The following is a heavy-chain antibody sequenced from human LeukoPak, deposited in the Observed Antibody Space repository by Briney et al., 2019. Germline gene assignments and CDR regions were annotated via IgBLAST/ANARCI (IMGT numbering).Heavy chain of an antibody. CDR2: INPNSGGT. CDR1: GYTFTGYY. CDR3: ARGAYSSSSRYYYCMDV. J-gene: IGHJ6*03. V-gene: IGHV1-2*02. D-gene: IGHD6-6*01. Sequence: ASVKVSCKASGYTFTGYYMHWVRQAPGQGLEWMGWINPNSGGTNYAQKFQGRVTMTSDTSISTAYMELSRLRSDDTAVYYCARGAYSSSSRYYYCMDVWGKGTTVTVSS.